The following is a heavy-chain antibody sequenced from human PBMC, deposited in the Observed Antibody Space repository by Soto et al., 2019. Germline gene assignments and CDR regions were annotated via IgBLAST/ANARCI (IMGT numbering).Heavy chain of an antibody. CDR2: IYYSGST. V-gene: IGHV4-59*08. D-gene: IGHD5-12*01. CDR3: ARHEGRGNSGYLVY. CDR1: GGSIGSYY. Sequence: SETLSLTCTVSGGSIGSYYRSWIRQPPGKGLDWSGYIYYSGSTNYNPSLKSRVTISVDTSKNQFSLKLSSVTAADTAVYYCARHEGRGNSGYLVYWGQGTLVTVSS. J-gene: IGHJ4*02.